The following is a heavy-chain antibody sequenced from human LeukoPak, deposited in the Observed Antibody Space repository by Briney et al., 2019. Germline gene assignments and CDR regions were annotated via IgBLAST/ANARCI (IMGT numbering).Heavy chain of an antibody. CDR1: GFSFSNYA. D-gene: IGHD4-23*01. CDR3: AKDLDTTVVLDAFDM. CDR2: IRGNGGST. V-gene: IGHV3-23*01. Sequence: GGSLRLSCAASGFSFSNYAMNWVRQALGKGLEWVSSIRGNGGSTYYAASVKGRFIISRDNSKNTLYLQMNGLRAEDTAVYYCAKDLDTTVVLDAFDMWGQGTLVTVSS. J-gene: IGHJ3*02.